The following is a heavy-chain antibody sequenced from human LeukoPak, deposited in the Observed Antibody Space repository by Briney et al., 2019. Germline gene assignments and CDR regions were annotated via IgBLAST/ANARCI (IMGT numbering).Heavy chain of an antibody. Sequence: GSSVKVSCKASGDTFSSYAISWVRQAPGQGLEWMGRIIPILGIANYAQKFQGRVTITADKSTSTAYMELSSLRSEDTAVYYCARAIMCEADPGPFDYWGQGTLVTVSS. D-gene: IGHD3-16*01. CDR1: GDTFSSYA. CDR3: ARAIMCEADPGPFDY. J-gene: IGHJ4*02. CDR2: IIPILGIA. V-gene: IGHV1-69*04.